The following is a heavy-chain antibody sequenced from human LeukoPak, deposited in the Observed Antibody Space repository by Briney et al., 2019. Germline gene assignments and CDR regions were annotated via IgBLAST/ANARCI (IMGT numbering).Heavy chain of an antibody. CDR2: ITNSGDRT. J-gene: IGHJ4*02. Sequence: GGSLRLSCAASGFTVSSNYMGWVRQAPGKGLEWVSAITNSGDRTYYARSVKGRFTISRDNSKNTLYLQMNSLRVEDTAIYYCVKEGVNPHFDHWGQGTLVTVSS. CDR3: VKEGVNPHFDH. D-gene: IGHD3-10*01. CDR1: GFTVSSNY. V-gene: IGHV3-23*01.